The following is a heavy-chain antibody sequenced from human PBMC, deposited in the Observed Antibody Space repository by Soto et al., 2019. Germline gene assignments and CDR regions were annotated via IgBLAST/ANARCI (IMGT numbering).Heavy chain of an antibody. V-gene: IGHV4-30-2*01. D-gene: IGHD6-19*01. CDR3: AREPGYSSGHFDY. Sequence: SETLSLTCAVSGGSISSGGYSWSWIRQPPGKGLEWIGYIYHSGSTYYNPSLKSRVTISVDRSKNQFSLKLSSVTAADTAVYYCAREPGYSSGHFDYWGQGTPVTVSS. CDR1: GGSISSGGYS. CDR2: IYHSGST. J-gene: IGHJ4*02.